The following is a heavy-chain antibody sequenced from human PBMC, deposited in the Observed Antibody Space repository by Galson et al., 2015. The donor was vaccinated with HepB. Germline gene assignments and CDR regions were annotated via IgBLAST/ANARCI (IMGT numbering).Heavy chain of an antibody. J-gene: IGHJ5*02. V-gene: IGHV1-18*01. CDR3: ARGAVVVAVGATESNWFDP. CDR1: GYTFSSYS. CDR2: ISPHNRYT. Sequence: SVKVSCKASGYTFSSYSITWVRQAPGQGLEWVGRISPHNRYTNYAQNFQGRVTMTTDTSTNTAYMELRSLRSDDTAIYYCARGAVVVAVGATESNWFDPWGRGTLVTVSS. D-gene: IGHD2-15*01.